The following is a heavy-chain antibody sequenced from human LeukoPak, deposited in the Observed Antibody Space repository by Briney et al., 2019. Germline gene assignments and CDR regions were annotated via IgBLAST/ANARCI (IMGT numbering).Heavy chain of an antibody. V-gene: IGHV4-38-2*01. CDR1: GYSINSGYS. Sequence: PLETLSLTCAVSGYSINSGYSWGWIRQRPGKGLEWIGNIYHSGYAYYNPSLKSRVTISLDTSKNQFSLKLSSVTAADTAVYYCARNSSLTTIKGGWFDPWGQGTLVTVSS. CDR2: IYHSGYA. D-gene: IGHD4-11*01. J-gene: IGHJ5*02. CDR3: ARNSSLTTIKGGWFDP.